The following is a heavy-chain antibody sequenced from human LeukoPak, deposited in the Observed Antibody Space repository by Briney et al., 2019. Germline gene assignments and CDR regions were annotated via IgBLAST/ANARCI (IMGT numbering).Heavy chain of an antibody. CDR1: GGSISTYN. CDR2: VYYSGRT. J-gene: IGHJ3*02. D-gene: IGHD3-22*01. Sequence: SETLSLTCTISGGSISTYNWNWIRQPPGKGLEWIAYVYYSGRTNYNPSLKSRVTISVDTSKNQFSLKLTSVTAADTAVYYCARAEGLRDSSGYYYEYRGFEIWGQGTMVTVSS. CDR3: ARAEGLRDSSGYYYEYRGFEI. V-gene: IGHV4-59*08.